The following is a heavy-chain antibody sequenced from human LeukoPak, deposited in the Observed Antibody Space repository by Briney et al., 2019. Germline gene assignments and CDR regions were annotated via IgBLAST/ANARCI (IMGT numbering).Heavy chain of an antibody. Sequence: SETLSLTCTVSGGSISSYYWSWIRQPPGKGLEWIGYIYYSGSTNYNPSLKSRVTISVDTSKNQFSLKLSSVTAADAAAYYCARVVAAPTWFDPWGQGTLVTVSS. CDR2: IYYSGST. V-gene: IGHV4-59*01. CDR1: GGSISSYY. J-gene: IGHJ5*02. D-gene: IGHD2-15*01. CDR3: ARVVAAPTWFDP.